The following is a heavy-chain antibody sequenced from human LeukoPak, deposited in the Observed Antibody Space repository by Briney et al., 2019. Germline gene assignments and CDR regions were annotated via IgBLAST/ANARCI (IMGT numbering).Heavy chain of an antibody. J-gene: IGHJ5*02. CDR1: GGSFSGYY. Sequence: SETLSLTCAVYGGSFSGYYRSWIRQPPGKGLEWIGEINHSGSTNYNPSLKSRVTISVDTSKNQFSLKLSSVTAADTAVYYCARDRSYYYGSGSRHNWFDPWGQGTLVTVSS. D-gene: IGHD3-10*01. CDR3: ARDRSYYYGSGSRHNWFDP. CDR2: INHSGST. V-gene: IGHV4-34*01.